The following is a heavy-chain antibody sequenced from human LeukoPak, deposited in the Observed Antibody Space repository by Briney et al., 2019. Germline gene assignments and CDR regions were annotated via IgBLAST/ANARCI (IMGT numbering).Heavy chain of an antibody. D-gene: IGHD6-19*01. CDR1: GFTFSSYA. Sequence: GGSLRLSCAASGFTFSSYAMHWVRQAPGKGLEWVAVISYDGSNKYYADSVKGRFTISRDNSKNTLYLQMNSLRAEDTAVYYCARDLSVAGDYGSDYYYYGMDVWGQGTTVTVSS. CDR2: ISYDGSNK. J-gene: IGHJ6*02. CDR3: ARDLSVAGDYGSDYYYYGMDV. V-gene: IGHV3-30-3*01.